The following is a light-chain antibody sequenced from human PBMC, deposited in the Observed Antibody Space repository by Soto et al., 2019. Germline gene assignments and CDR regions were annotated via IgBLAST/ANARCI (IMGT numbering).Light chain of an antibody. CDR1: RSDIGAYNF. CDR3: TSWTTSTTMI. V-gene: IGLV2-14*03. Sequence: QSVLTQPASVSGSPGQSITISCTGTRSDIGAYNFVSWYQQHPGEVPKLMLYDVNVRPSGVSNRFSGSKSGNTASLTISGLQAEDEADYYCTSWTTSTTMIFGGGTKLTVI. J-gene: IGLJ2*01. CDR2: DVN.